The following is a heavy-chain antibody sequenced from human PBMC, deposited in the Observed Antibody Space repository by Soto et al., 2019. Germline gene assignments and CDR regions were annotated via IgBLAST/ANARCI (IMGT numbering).Heavy chain of an antibody. CDR3: AKAPSGGGSGWYGGPFDY. D-gene: IGHD6-19*01. CDR2: ISGSGGST. J-gene: IGHJ4*02. Sequence: GGSLRLSCAASGFTFSSYAMSWVRQAPGKGLEWVSAISGSGGSTYYADSVKGRFTISRDNSKNTLYLQMNSLRAEDTAVYYCAKAPSGGGSGWYGGPFDYWGQGTLVTVSS. V-gene: IGHV3-23*01. CDR1: GFTFSSYA.